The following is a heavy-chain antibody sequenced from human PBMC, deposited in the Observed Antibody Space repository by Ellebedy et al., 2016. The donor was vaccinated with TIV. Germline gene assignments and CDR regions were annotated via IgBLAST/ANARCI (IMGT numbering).Heavy chain of an antibody. CDR3: ATDGSYGDYLSPAHASVM. Sequence: GESLKISCAVSGFSFRSYWMSWVRQAPGKGLEWVANIKQDGSEKYHVDSVKGRFTISRDNAKNSLFLQMNSLGVEDTAIYYCATDGSYGDYLSPAHASVMWGQGTLVSVSS. V-gene: IGHV3-7*01. CDR2: IKQDGSEK. D-gene: IGHD4-17*01. J-gene: IGHJ3*02. CDR1: GFSFRSYW.